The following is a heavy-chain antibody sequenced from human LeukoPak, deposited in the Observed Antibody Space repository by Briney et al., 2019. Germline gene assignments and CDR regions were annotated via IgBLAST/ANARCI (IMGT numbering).Heavy chain of an antibody. V-gene: IGHV3-48*04. D-gene: IGHD4-11*01. CDR1: GFTFTSYS. CDR3: VRSAFLTTEFYFGY. J-gene: IGHJ4*01. Sequence: GGSLRLSCEASGFTFTSYSLNWVRQAPGKGLEWVSHISAGGTNKYYADSVKGRFTISRDNAKNTLYLQMNSLRAEDTAVYYCVRSAFLTTEFYFGYWGHGTLVTVSS. CDR2: ISAGGTNK.